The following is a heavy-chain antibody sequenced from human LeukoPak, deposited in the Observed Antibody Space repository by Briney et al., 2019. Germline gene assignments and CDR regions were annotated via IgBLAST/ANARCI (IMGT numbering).Heavy chain of an antibody. CDR2: ISSSSSYI. D-gene: IGHD2-2*03. J-gene: IGHJ3*02. V-gene: IGHV3-21*01. CDR3: ARVDSDAFDI. CDR1: GFTFSSYS. Sequence: GGSLRLSCAASGFTFSSYSMNWVRQAPGKRLEWVSSISSSSSYIYYADSVKGRFTISRDNAKNSLYLQMNSLRAEDTAVYYCARVDSDAFDIWGQGTMVTVSS.